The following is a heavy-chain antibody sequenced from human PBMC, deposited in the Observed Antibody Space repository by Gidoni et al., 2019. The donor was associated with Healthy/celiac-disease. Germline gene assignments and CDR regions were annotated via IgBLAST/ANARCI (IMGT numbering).Heavy chain of an antibody. Sequence: QVQLVQSGAEVKKPGASVKVSCKASGYTFTSYYMHWVRQAPGQGLEWMGIINPSGGSTSYAQKFQGRVTMTRDTSTSTVYMELSSLRSEDTAVYYCARGVCSSTSCYPAGADYWGQGTLVTVSS. V-gene: IGHV1-46*03. CDR1: GYTFTSYY. CDR2: INPSGGST. J-gene: IGHJ4*02. D-gene: IGHD2-2*01. CDR3: ARGVCSSTSCYPAGADY.